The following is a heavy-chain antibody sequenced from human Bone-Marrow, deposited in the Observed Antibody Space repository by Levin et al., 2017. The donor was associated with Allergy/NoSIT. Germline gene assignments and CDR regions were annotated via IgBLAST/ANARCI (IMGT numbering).Heavy chain of an antibody. V-gene: IGHV4-59*01. Sequence: TSQTLSLTCTVSGASISSYYWSWIRQPPGKGLEWIGYTYYRGSINHNPSLKSRVTISVDTSKNQFSLKLSSVTAADTAMYYCARVRYYGSGSGGYFDHWGQGTLVTVSS. J-gene: IGHJ4*02. D-gene: IGHD3-10*01. CDR1: GASISSYY. CDR2: TYYRGSI. CDR3: ARVRYYGSGSGGYFDH.